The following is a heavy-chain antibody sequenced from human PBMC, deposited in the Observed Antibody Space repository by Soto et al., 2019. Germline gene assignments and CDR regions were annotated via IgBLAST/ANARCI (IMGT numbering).Heavy chain of an antibody. CDR1: GGSNINYY. V-gene: IGHV4-59*08. D-gene: IGHD3-10*01. Sequence: QVQLQESGPGLVKPSETLSLTCTVSGGSNINYYCSWFRQPPGKGLEWIGYIQYNGYSAYNLSLKRRVTMSMDTSKTQFSLMLESVTATDTAVYYCARHGFGSLHGLVDVWGQGTTVIVSS. J-gene: IGHJ6*02. CDR3: ARHGFGSLHGLVDV. CDR2: IQYNGYS.